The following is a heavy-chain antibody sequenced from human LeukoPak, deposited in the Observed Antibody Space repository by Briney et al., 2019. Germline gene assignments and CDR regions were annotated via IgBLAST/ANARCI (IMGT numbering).Heavy chain of an antibody. D-gene: IGHD3-10*01. J-gene: IGHJ6*02. Sequence: ASVKVSCKASGYTFTSYDINWVRQATGQGLEWMGWKNPNSGNTGYAQKFQGRVTMTRNTSISTAYMELSSLRSEDTAVYYCARDGFGEFFYYYYGMDVWGQGTTVTVSS. CDR3: ARDGFGEFFYYYYGMDV. CDR2: KNPNSGNT. CDR1: GYTFTSYD. V-gene: IGHV1-8*01.